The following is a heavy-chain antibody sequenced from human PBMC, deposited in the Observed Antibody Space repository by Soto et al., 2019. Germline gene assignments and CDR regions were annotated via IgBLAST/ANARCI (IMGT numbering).Heavy chain of an antibody. CDR1: RESCCGYD. J-gene: IGHJ6*02. D-gene: IGHD2-2*01. CDR2: INHSGST. V-gene: IGHV4-34*01. Sequence: SGTLSLTCAVYRESCCGYDWSCICQPPGKGLEWIGEINHSGSTNYNPSLKSRVTISVDTSKNQFSLKLSSVTAADTAVYYCARGEPRSTSFYYYGMDVWGQGTTVT. CDR3: ARGEPRSTSFYYYGMDV.